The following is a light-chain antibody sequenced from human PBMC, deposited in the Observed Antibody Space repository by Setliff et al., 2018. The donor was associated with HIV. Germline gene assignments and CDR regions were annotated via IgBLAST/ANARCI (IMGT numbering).Light chain of an antibody. Sequence: QSALTQPASVSGSPGQSITISCTGTSSDVGGYKYVSWYQQHPGKAPKLIIYDVNSRPSGVSNRFSGSKSGNTASLTISGLQAEDEADYYCSSYTSSSTYVFGPGTKVTVL. CDR1: SSDVGGYKY. CDR2: DVN. J-gene: IGLJ1*01. CDR3: SSYTSSSTYV. V-gene: IGLV2-14*03.